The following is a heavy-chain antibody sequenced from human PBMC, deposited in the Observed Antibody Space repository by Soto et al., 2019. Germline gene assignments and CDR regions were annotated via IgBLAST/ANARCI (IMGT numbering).Heavy chain of an antibody. V-gene: IGHV1-69*06. CDR3: ARDRSSSWYNGTFYLDS. J-gene: IGHJ4*02. Sequence: QVQLVQSGAEVRKPGSSVKVSCKASGGTFTTYDISWVRQAPGQGLEWMGGIIPLFDATKYAQKFQGRVTITADKSTGTAYMELSSLRSEDTAMYYCARDRSSSWYNGTFYLDSWAREPWSPSPQ. CDR1: GGTFTTYD. D-gene: IGHD6-19*01. CDR2: IIPLFDAT.